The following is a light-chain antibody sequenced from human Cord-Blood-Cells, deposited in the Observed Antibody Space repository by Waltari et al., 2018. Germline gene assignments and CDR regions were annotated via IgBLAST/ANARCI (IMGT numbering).Light chain of an antibody. CDR2: DAY. Sequence: DIQMTQSPSTLSASVGDRVTITCRASQSISSWLAWYQQKPGKAPKLLIYDAYILESGVPARFSGSGSGTEFTLTISSLQPDDFATYYCQQYNSYSWTFGQGTKVEIK. CDR3: QQYNSYSWT. V-gene: IGKV1-5*01. CDR1: QSISSW. J-gene: IGKJ1*01.